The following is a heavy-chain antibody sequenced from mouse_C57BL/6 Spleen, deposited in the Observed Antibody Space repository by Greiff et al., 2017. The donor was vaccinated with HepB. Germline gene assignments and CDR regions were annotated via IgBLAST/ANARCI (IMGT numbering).Heavy chain of an antibody. Sequence: VQLQQPGAELVKPGASVKMSCKASGYTFTSYWITWVKQRPGQGLEWIGDIYPGSGSTNYNEKFKSKATLTVDTSSSTAYMQLSSLTSEDSAVYYCARIGGYYLYWYFDVWGTGTTVTFSS. CDR2: IYPGSGST. D-gene: IGHD2-3*01. J-gene: IGHJ1*03. V-gene: IGHV1-55*01. CDR3: ARIGGYYLYWYFDV. CDR1: GYTFTSYW.